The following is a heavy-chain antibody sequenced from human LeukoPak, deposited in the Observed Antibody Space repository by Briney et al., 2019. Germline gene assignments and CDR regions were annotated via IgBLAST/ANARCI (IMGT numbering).Heavy chain of an antibody. CDR1: GGSISSSAYY. J-gene: IGHJ6*02. CDR3: ARHPVMAAAGTGYYYGMDV. CDR2: VYYSGST. V-gene: IGHV4-39*01. Sequence: PSETLSLTCTVSGGSISSSAYYRGWVRQPPGKGLEWIANVYYSGSTYYNPSLKSRVTISVDTSKNQFSLKLSSVTAADTAVYYCARHPVMAAAGTGYYYGMDVWGQGTTVTFSS. D-gene: IGHD6-13*01.